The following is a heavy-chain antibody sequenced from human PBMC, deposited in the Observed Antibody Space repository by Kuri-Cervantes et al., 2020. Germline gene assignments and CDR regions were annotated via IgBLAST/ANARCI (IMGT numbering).Heavy chain of an antibody. CDR2: ISAYNGNT. D-gene: IGHD3-10*01. CDR3: ARDIPSNYGQTYFDY. CDR1: GYTFTSYG. V-gene: IGHV1-18*01. J-gene: IGHJ4*02. Sequence: ASVKVSCKASGYTFTSYGISWVRQAPGQGLEWMGWISAYNGNTNYAQKLQGRVTMTTDTSTSTAYMELRSLRSDDTAVYYRARDIPSNYGQTYFDYWGQGTRVTVSS.